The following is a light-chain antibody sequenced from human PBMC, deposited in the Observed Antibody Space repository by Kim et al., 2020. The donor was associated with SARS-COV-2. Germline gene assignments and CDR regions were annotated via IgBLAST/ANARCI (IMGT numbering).Light chain of an antibody. CDR2: DVT. CDR1: SSDVGGYNY. Sequence: LTQPPSASGSPGQSVTISCTGTSSDVGGYNYVSWYQQHPGKAPKLMIYDVTKRPSGVPDRFSGSKSGNTASLTVSGLQAEDEADYYCSSYAGDKRLVFGGGTQLTVL. J-gene: IGLJ3*02. V-gene: IGLV2-8*01. CDR3: SSYAGDKRLV.